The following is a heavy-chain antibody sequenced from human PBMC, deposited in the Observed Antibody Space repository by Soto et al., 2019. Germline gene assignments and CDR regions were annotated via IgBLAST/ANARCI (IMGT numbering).Heavy chain of an antibody. J-gene: IGHJ4*02. V-gene: IGHV3-23*01. CDR3: VAWVSPHFDY. Sequence: EVQLLESGGGLVPPGGSLRLSCAVSGLTFRNHAMSWVRQAPGKGLEWVSTIAPIGYSTHYAGSVEGRFTISRDDSKSTLDLQMNSLRADDTAVYYCVAWVSPHFDYWGQGTLVSVSS. CDR2: IAPIGYST. D-gene: IGHD2-8*01. CDR1: GLTFRNHA.